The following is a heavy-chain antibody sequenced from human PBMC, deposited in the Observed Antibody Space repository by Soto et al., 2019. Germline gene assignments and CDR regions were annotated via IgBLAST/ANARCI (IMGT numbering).Heavy chain of an antibody. Sequence: GESPKISRNGSGYNFAGYWIAWVRQVPGKGLGLVGIIYPSDSDTRYRPSFQGQVTISAEKSISYAYLQWSSLRASDTAMYSCATGGVSAPSFHYWGPGTTVTVYS. CDR1: GYNFAGYW. CDR2: IYPSDSDT. CDR3: ATGGVSAPSFHY. D-gene: IGHD3-3*01. V-gene: IGHV5-51*01. J-gene: IGHJ4*02.